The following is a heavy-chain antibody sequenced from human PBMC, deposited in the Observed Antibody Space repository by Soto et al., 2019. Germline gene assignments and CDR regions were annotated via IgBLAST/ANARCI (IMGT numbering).Heavy chain of an antibody. CDR1: GFTFSNAW. J-gene: IGHJ6*02. Sequence: GGSLRLSCAASGFTFSNAWMNWVRQAPGKGLEWVGRIKSKTDGGTTDYAAPVKGRFTISRDDSKNTLYLQMNSLKTEDTAVYYCTTESSLWFGEGTHRYYYYSYGMDVWGQGTTVTVSS. V-gene: IGHV3-15*07. CDR2: IKSKTDGGTT. D-gene: IGHD3-10*01. CDR3: TTESSLWFGEGTHRYYYYSYGMDV.